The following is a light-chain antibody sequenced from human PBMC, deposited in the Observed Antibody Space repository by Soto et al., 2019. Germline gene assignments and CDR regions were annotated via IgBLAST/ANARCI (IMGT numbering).Light chain of an antibody. CDR1: QSVGSNY. Sequence: EIVLSQSPGTLSLSPGERATLSCRASQSVGSNYLAWYQQKPGQAPRLLIFAASRRATGIPDRFSGSGSGSDFTLTISRLEPEDFAVYYCQQYGPSPWTFGQGTKVEIK. J-gene: IGKJ1*01. V-gene: IGKV3-20*01. CDR3: QQYGPSPWT. CDR2: AAS.